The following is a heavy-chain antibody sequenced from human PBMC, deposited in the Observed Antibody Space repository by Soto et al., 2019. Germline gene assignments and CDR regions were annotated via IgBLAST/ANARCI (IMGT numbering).Heavy chain of an antibody. Sequence: EVQLLESGGDLVQPGGSLRLSCAASGFRFSAYVMTWVRRAPGRGLEWISAISGSGDTAYYAESVKGRFTISRDNSRNTLYLKMNNLTVEDTAVYSCAKARFDSRGTFFRVGFYDVWGRGTLVTVST. CDR3: AKARFDSRGTFFRVGFYDV. CDR2: ISGSGDTA. V-gene: IGHV3-23*01. D-gene: IGHD3-22*01. CDR1: GFRFSAYV. J-gene: IGHJ4*02.